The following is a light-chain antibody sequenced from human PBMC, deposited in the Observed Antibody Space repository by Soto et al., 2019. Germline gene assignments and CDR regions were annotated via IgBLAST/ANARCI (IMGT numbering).Light chain of an antibody. CDR2: SNN. CDR3: AARDDSLNGHVV. CDR1: SSNIGSNT. Sequence: QAVVTQPPSASGTPGQIVAISCSGSSSNIGSNTVTWYQQLPGTAPKLLIYSNNQRPSGVPDRFSGSKSGTSASLAISGLQSEDEADYYCAARDDSLNGHVVFGGGTKLTVL. V-gene: IGLV1-44*01. J-gene: IGLJ2*01.